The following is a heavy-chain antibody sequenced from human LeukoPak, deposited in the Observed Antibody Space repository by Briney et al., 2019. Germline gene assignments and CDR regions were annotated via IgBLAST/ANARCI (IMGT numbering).Heavy chain of an antibody. CDR3: ARHLHGGGSFAVENDAFDI. CDR1: GFTFSSYA. CDR2: IYYSGST. V-gene: IGHV4-31*02. D-gene: IGHD6-19*01. Sequence: LRLSCAASGFTFSSYAMSWIRQHPGKGLEWIGYIYYSGSTYYNPSLKSRVTISVDTSKNQFSLKLSSVTAADTAVYYCARHLHGGGSFAVENDAFDIWGQGTMVTVSS. J-gene: IGHJ3*02.